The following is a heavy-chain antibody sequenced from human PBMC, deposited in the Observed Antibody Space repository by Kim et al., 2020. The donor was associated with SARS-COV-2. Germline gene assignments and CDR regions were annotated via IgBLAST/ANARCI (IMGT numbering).Heavy chain of an antibody. V-gene: IGHV3-21*01. Sequence: IYNAASVKGRFTISRDKAKNALYLQMNSLRAEDTAVYYCARDWVSGAFDIWGQGTMVTVSS. J-gene: IGHJ3*02. D-gene: IGHD3-16*01. CDR3: ARDWVSGAFDI. CDR2: I.